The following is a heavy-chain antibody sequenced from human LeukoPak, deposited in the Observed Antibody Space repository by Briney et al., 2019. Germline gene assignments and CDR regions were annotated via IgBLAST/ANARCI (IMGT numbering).Heavy chain of an antibody. J-gene: IGHJ6*02. V-gene: IGHV3-7*01. CDR1: GFTFSSFW. Sequence: VGSLRLSCAASGFTFSSFWMSWGRQGPGKGLEWVANIKQDVSEKYYVDSVKGRFTISRDNAKNSLYLQMNSLRAEDTAVYYCARGPYYYGSGSYYYYGMDVWGQGTTVTVSS. CDR3: ARGPYYYGSGSYYYYGMDV. D-gene: IGHD3-10*01. CDR2: IKQDVSEK.